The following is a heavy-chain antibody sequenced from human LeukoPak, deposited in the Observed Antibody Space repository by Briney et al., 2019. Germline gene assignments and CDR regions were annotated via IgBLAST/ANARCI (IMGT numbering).Heavy chain of an antibody. CDR2: IYPGDSDT. D-gene: IGHD2-15*01. CDR3: ARARYCSGGSCYAEY. Sequence: GESLKISCKGSGYSFTTYWIGWVGQMPGKGLEWMGIIYPGDSDTRYSPSFQGQVTISADKSISTAYLQWSSLKPSDTAMYYCARARYCSGGSCYAEYWGQGTLVTVSS. CDR1: GYSFTTYW. J-gene: IGHJ4*02. V-gene: IGHV5-51*01.